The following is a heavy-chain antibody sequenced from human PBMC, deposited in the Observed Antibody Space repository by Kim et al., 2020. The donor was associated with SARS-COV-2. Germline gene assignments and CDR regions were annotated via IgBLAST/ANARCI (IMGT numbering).Heavy chain of an antibody. J-gene: IGHJ4*02. Sequence: SETLSLTCAVYGGSFSGYYWSWIRQPPGKGLEWIGEINHSGSTNYNPSLKSRVTISVDTSKNQFSLKLSSVTAADTAVYYCARVWGSSSPHFDYWGQGTLVTVSS. CDR1: GGSFSGYY. CDR2: INHSGST. V-gene: IGHV4-34*01. CDR3: ARVWGSSSPHFDY. D-gene: IGHD6-6*01.